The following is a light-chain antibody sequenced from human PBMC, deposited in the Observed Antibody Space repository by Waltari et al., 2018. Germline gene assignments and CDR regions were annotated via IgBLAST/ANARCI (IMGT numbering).Light chain of an antibody. CDR3: QKYERLPAT. V-gene: IGKV3-20*01. J-gene: IGKJ1*01. Sequence: EIVLTQSPGTLSLSPGERATLSCRASQSVGRSLVWYQQKPGQAPRLLIYHASTRATGIPDRFSGSGSGTDFSPTSSRLEPEDFAVYYCQKYERLPATFGQGTKVEIK. CDR2: HAS. CDR1: QSVGRS.